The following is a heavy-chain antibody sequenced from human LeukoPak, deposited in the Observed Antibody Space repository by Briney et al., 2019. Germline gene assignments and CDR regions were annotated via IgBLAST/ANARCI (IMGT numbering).Heavy chain of an antibody. CDR2: IYYSGNT. Sequence: SETLSLTCTVSGGSISSYYWSWIRQPPGKGLEWIGYIYYSGNTNYNPSLKSRVTISVDASKNQFSLKLSSVTAADTAVYYCARRVVGVPAAIGVVWFDPWGQGTLVTVSS. J-gene: IGHJ5*02. D-gene: IGHD2-2*02. CDR3: ARRVVGVPAAIGVVWFDP. CDR1: GGSISSYY. V-gene: IGHV4-59*01.